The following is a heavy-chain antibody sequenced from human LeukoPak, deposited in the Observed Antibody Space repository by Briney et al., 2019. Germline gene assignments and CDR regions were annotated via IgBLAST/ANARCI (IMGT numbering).Heavy chain of an antibody. CDR3: ARERIAARRGTPGY. V-gene: IGHV1-8*01. CDR2: MNPNSGNT. CDR1: GYTFTSYD. D-gene: IGHD6-6*01. J-gene: IGHJ4*02. Sequence: ASVKVSCKVSGYTFTSYDINWVRQATGQGLEWMGWMNPNSGNTGYAQKFQGRVTMTRDTSISTAYMELSRLRSDDTAVYYCARERIAARRGTPGYWGQGTLVTVSS.